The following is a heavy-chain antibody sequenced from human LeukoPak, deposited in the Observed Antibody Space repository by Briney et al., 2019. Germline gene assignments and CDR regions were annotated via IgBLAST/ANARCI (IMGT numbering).Heavy chain of an antibody. D-gene: IGHD3-22*01. CDR3: AIDYYDSSGYVSGGNYFDY. Sequence: GGSLRLSCAASGFTFSSYGMHWVRQAPGKGLEWVAVISYDGSNKYYADSVKGRFTISRDNSKNTLYLQMNSLRAEDTAVYYCAIDYYDSSGYVSGGNYFDYWGQGTLVTVSS. CDR2: ISYDGSNK. J-gene: IGHJ4*02. V-gene: IGHV3-30*03. CDR1: GFTFSSYG.